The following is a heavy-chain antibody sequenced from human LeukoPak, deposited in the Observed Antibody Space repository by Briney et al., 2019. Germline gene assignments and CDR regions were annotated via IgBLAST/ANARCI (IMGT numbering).Heavy chain of an antibody. D-gene: IGHD1-26*01. V-gene: IGHV4-59*01. CDR3: ARHIAGLGFDP. Sequence: SETLSLTCTVSGGSISSYYWSWIRQPPGKGLEWIGYIYYSGSTNYNPSLKSRVTISVDTSKNQFSLKLSSVTAADTAVYYCARHIAGLGFDPWGQGTLVTVSS. CDR1: GGSISSYY. CDR2: IYYSGST. J-gene: IGHJ5*02.